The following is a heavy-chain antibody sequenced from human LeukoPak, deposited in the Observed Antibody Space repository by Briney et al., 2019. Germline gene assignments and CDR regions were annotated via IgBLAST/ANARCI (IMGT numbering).Heavy chain of an antibody. D-gene: IGHD3-16*01. CDR2: INPNSGGT. Sequence: ASVKVSCKASGYTFTSYAMNWVRQAPGQGLEWMGWINPNSGGTNYAQKFQGRVTMTTDTSTSTANMELRSLRSDDTAVYYCARDSGITNMFGGGRGSALEEPNDVFDIWGQGTMVIVSS. J-gene: IGHJ3*02. CDR3: ARDSGITNMFGGGRGSALEEPNDVFDI. V-gene: IGHV1-18*01. CDR1: GYTFTSYA.